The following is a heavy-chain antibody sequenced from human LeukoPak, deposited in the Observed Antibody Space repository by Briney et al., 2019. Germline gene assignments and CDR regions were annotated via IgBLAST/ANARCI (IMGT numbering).Heavy chain of an antibody. D-gene: IGHD6-6*01. CDR3: ARGAYSSSENDY. J-gene: IGHJ4*02. CDR2: ISSSSSTI. Sequence: GGSLRLSCAASGFTFSSYSMNWVRQAPGKGLEWISYISSSSSTIYYADSVKGRFTISTDNVKNSLYLQMNSLRAEDTAVYYCARGAYSSSENDYWGQGTLVTVSS. CDR1: GFTFSSYS. V-gene: IGHV3-48*01.